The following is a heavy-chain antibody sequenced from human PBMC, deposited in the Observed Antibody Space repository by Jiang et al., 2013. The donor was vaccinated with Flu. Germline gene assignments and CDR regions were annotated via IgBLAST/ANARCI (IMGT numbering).Heavy chain of an antibody. J-gene: IGHJ4*02. Sequence: PGLVKPSETLSLTCTVSGGSISSSTYYWGWIRQPPGKALQYIGSVYYSGTTYYNPSLESRVTISVDTSKNQFSLKKNSVTAADTAVYYCASHPGRDGYNYHFDLWGQGTLVTVSS. CDR2: VYYSGTT. D-gene: IGHD5-24*01. V-gene: IGHV4-39*01. CDR1: GGSISSSTYY. CDR3: ASHPGRDGYNYHFDL.